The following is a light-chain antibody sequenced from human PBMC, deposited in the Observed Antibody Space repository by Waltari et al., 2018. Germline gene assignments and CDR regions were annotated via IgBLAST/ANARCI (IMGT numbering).Light chain of an antibody. CDR3: QQYSNWPRT. V-gene: IGKV3-15*01. J-gene: IGKJ1*01. Sequence: EIVMTQSPATLSVSPGARATLSCRASQSVSSNLAWYQQKPGQAPRLLIYAASTRATGIPARFSGSGSGTEFTLTISSLQSEDFAVYYCQQYSNWPRTFGQGTKVEIK. CDR2: AAS. CDR1: QSVSSN.